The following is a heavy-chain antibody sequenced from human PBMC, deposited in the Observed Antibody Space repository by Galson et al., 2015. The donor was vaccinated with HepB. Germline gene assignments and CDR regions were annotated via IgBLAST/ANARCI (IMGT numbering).Heavy chain of an antibody. CDR3: AKDPLYSSSWFDAFDI. V-gene: IGHV3-23*01. CDR1: GFTFSSYA. J-gene: IGHJ3*02. Sequence: SLRLSCAASGFTFSSYAMSWVRQAPGKGLEWVSAISGSGGSTYYADSVKGRFTISRDNSKNTLYLQMNSLRAEDTAVYYCAKDPLYSSSWFDAFDIWGQGTMVTVSS. D-gene: IGHD6-13*01. CDR2: ISGSGGST.